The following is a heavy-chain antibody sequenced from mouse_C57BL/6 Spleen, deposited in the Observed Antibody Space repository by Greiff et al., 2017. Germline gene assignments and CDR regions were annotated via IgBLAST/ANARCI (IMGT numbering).Heavy chain of an antibody. CDR1: GFTFSSYA. V-gene: IGHV5-4*01. CDR2: ISDGGSYT. Sequence: EVKVEESGGGLVKPGGSLKLSCAASGFTFSSYAMSWVRQTPEKRLEWVATISDGGSYTYYPDNVKGRFTISRDNAKNNLYLQMSHLKSEDTAMYYCARDREVYAMDYWGQGTSVTVSS. J-gene: IGHJ4*01. CDR3: ARDREVYAMDY.